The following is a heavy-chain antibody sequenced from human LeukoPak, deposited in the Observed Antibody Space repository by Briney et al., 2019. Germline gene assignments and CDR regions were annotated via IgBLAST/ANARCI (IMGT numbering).Heavy chain of an antibody. J-gene: IGHJ4*02. CDR2: ISSSGSTI. D-gene: IGHD1-26*01. CDR3: AREGSYSNVDY. CDR1: GFTFSSYE. V-gene: IGHV3-48*03. Sequence: GGSLRLSCAASGFTFSSYEMNWVRQAPGKGLEWVSYISSSGSTIYYADSVKGRFTISRDNAKNSLYLQMNSLRAEDTAVYYCAREGSYSNVDYWSQGTLVTVSS.